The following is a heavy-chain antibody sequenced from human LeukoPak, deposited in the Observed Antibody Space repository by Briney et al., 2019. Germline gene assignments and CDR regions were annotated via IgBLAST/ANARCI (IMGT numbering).Heavy chain of an antibody. V-gene: IGHV4-59*01. Sequence: SETLSLTCTVSGGSISSYYWSWIRQPPGKGLEWIGYIYYSGSTNYNPSLKSRVTISVDTSKNQFSLKLSPVTAADTAVYYCARGAARDAFDIWGQGTMVTVSS. CDR1: GGSISSYY. CDR3: ARGAARDAFDI. D-gene: IGHD6-6*01. CDR2: IYYSGST. J-gene: IGHJ3*02.